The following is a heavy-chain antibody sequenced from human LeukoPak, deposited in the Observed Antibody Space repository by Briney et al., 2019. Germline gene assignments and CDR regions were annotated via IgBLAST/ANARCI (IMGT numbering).Heavy chain of an antibody. D-gene: IGHD6-25*01. Sequence: GGSLRLSCAASGFTFSSYAMHWVRQAPGQGLEWMGIINPSGGSTSYAQKFQGRVTMTRDTSTSTVYMELSSLRSEDTAVYYCARETAHYDYWGQGTLVTVSS. J-gene: IGHJ4*02. CDR3: ARETAHYDY. V-gene: IGHV1-46*01. CDR2: INPSGGST. CDR1: GFTFSSYA.